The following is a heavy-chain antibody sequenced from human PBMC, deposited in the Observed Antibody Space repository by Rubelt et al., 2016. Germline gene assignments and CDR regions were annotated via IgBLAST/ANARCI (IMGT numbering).Heavy chain of an antibody. V-gene: IGHV4-39*07. CDR2: IYYSWST. D-gene: IGHD6-19*01. Sequence: QLQLQESGPGLVKPSETLSLTCTVSGGSISSSSYYWGWIRQPPGKGLEWIGSIYYSWSTYYNPSLKVRVTISVDTAKNQFSLKLSSVTAADTAVYYCARIAVAGENRQYYYGMDGWGQGTTVTVS. CDR3: ARIAVAGENRQYYYGMDG. J-gene: IGHJ6*02. CDR1: GGSISSSSYY.